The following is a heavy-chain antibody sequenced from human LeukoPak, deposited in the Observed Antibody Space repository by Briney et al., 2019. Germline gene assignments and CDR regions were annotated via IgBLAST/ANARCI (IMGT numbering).Heavy chain of an antibody. CDR3: ARVIGQWLVVGAFDI. Sequence: SETLSLTRTVSGGSISSYYWSWIRQPAGKGLEWIGRISTSGSTNYNPSLKSRVTMSVDTSKNQFSLKLSSVTAADTAVYYCARVIGQWLVVGAFDIWGQGTMVTVSS. D-gene: IGHD6-19*01. V-gene: IGHV4-4*07. CDR2: ISTSGST. CDR1: GGSISSYY. J-gene: IGHJ3*02.